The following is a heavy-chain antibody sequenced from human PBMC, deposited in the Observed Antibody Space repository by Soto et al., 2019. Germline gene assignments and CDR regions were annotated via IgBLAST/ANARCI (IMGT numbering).Heavy chain of an antibody. Sequence: PGESLKISCNGSGYSFTSYWISWVRQMPGKGLEWMGRIDPSDSYTNYSPSFQGHVTISADKSISTAYLQWSSLKASDTAMYYCARLGGYSSGWTLLAPYHYYYNGMDVWGQGTTVTVSS. CDR2: IDPSDSYT. CDR1: GYSFTSYW. CDR3: ARLGGYSSGWTLLAPYHYYYNGMDV. V-gene: IGHV5-10-1*01. D-gene: IGHD6-19*01. J-gene: IGHJ6*02.